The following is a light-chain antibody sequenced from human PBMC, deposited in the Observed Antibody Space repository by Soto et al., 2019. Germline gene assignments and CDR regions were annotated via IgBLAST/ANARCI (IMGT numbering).Light chain of an antibody. J-gene: IGLJ3*02. CDR2: DVT. CDR1: SSDVGAYNY. V-gene: IGLV2-11*01. CDR3: SSYTTTSTLWV. Sequence: QSALTQPRSVSGSPGQSVTISCTGTSSDVGAYNYVSWYQQHPGKAPKLMIFDVTKRPSGVPDRFSGSKSGNTASLTISGLHTEDEADYYCSSYTTTSTLWVFGGGTKLTVL.